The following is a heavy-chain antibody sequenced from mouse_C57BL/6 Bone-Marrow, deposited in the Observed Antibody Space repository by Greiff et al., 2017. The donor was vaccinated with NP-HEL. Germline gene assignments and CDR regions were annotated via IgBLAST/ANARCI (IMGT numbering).Heavy chain of an antibody. V-gene: IGHV5-15*01. CDR3: ARHETYYYAMDY. CDR1: GFTFSDYG. Sequence: DVKLVESGGGLVQPGGSLKLSCAASGFTFSDYGMAWVRQAPRKGPEWVAFISNLAYSIYYADTVTGRFTISRENAKNTLYLEMSSLRSEDTAMYYCARHETYYYAMDYWGQGTSVTVSS. CDR2: ISNLAYSI. J-gene: IGHJ4*01.